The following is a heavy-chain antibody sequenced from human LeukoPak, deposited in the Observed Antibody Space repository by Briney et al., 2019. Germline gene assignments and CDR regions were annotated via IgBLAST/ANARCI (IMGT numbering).Heavy chain of an antibody. J-gene: IGHJ3*02. D-gene: IGHD6-19*01. CDR3: ARAGSGWYPHAFDI. Sequence: AGSLRLSCAASGFNFSDYYMSWLRQAPGKGLEWVSYISSSGSTIYYADSVKGRFTISRDKAKTSLYLQINGLRAVDTSVYYCARAGSGWYPHAFDIWGQGTMVTVSS. CDR1: GFNFSDYY. V-gene: IGHV3-11*04. CDR2: ISSSGSTI.